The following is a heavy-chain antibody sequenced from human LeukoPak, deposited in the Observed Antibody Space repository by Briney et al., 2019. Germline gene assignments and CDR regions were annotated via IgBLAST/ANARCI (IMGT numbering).Heavy chain of an antibody. Sequence: PSETLSLTCTVSGGSISSSSDNWGWIRQSPGKGLEWIGSIHYSGSTYYNPSLKSRVTISVDTSKSQFSLKLSSVTAADTAVYYCARIAVAGTEGYWGQGTLVTVSS. CDR1: GGSISSSSDN. J-gene: IGHJ4*02. D-gene: IGHD6-19*01. CDR2: IHYSGST. CDR3: ARIAVAGTEGY. V-gene: IGHV4-39*07.